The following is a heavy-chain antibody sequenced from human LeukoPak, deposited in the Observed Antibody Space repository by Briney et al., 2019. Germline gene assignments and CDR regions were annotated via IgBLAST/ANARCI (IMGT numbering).Heavy chain of an antibody. CDR2: IXGSGGXT. J-gene: IGHJ6*02. D-gene: IGHD2-21*02. Sequence: VRQXPGKGLXXXXXIXGSGGXTYYADSVKGRFTMSRDNSKNTLYLQMNSLRAEDAAVYYCAKGLAYCGGDCYAYYYYGMDVWGQGTTVTVSS. V-gene: IGHV3-23*01. CDR3: AKGLAYCGGDCYAYYYYGMDV.